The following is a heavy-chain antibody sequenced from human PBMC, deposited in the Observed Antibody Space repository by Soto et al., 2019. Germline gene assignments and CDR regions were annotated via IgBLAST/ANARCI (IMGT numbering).Heavy chain of an antibody. D-gene: IGHD2-8*02. Sequence: SETLSLTCAVYGGSFSGYYWSWIRQPPGKGLEWIGEINHSGSTNYNPSLKSRVTISVDTSKNQFSLKLSSVTAADTAVYYCARGSPGLYCWLDSWGQGTLVTVSS. CDR3: ARGSPGLYCWLDS. J-gene: IGHJ5*01. CDR2: INHSGST. CDR1: GGSFSGYY. V-gene: IGHV4-34*01.